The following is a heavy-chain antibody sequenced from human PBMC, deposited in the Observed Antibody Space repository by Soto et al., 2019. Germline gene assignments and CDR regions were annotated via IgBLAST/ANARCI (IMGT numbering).Heavy chain of an antibody. D-gene: IGHD4-17*01. CDR3: AKARRTAATVTTDHFDY. CDR1: GFTFSSYA. V-gene: IGHV3-23*01. CDR2: ISGSGGST. Sequence: PGGSLRVSCAASGFTFSSYAMNWVLKAPGKGLEWVSVISGSGGSTYSADSVKGRFTISRDNSKNTLYLQMNSLRAEDTAVYYCAKARRTAATVTTDHFDYWGQGTPVTVSS. J-gene: IGHJ4*02.